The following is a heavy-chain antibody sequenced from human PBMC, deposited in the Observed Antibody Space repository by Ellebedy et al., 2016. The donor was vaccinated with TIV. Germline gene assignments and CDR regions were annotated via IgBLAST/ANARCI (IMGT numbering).Heavy chain of an antibody. CDR2: MNPDSGNT. V-gene: IGHV1-8*01. CDR1: GYTFTSYD. Sequence: AASVKVSCKASGYTFTSYDIHWVRQATGQGLEWMGWMNPDSGNTGYAQKFRGRLTMTNNISISTAYMDLSSLRSEDTAVYYCARRLNRAWSAPPGYFELWGRGTLVTVSS. CDR3: ARRLNRAWSAPPGYFEL. D-gene: IGHD6-19*01. J-gene: IGHJ2*01.